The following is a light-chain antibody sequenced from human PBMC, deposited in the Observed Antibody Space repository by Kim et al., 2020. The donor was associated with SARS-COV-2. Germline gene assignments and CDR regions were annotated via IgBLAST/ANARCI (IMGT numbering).Light chain of an antibody. CDR3: QQYNNWPGT. CDR1: QSISTN. CDR2: GAF. J-gene: IGKJ1*01. V-gene: IGKV3-15*01. Sequence: VPPGERATLSCRASQSISTNLAWYQQKRGQAPRLLIYGAFTRATGIPARFRGSGSGTGFTLTISSLQSEDFAVYYCQQYNNWPGTFGQGTKVDIK.